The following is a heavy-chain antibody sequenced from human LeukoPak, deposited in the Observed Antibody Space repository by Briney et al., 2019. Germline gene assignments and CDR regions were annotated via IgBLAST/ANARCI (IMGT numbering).Heavy chain of an antibody. V-gene: IGHV1-8*01. CDR3: ARSWFGELLYGYYYGMDV. CDR2: MNPNSGNT. J-gene: IGHJ6*02. Sequence: ASVKVSCKASGYTFTSYDINWVRQATGQGLEWMGWMNPNSGNTGYAQKFQGRVTMTRNTSINTAYMELSSLRSEDTAVYYCARSWFGELLYGYYYGMDVWGQGTTVTVSS. D-gene: IGHD3-10*01. CDR1: GYTFTSYD.